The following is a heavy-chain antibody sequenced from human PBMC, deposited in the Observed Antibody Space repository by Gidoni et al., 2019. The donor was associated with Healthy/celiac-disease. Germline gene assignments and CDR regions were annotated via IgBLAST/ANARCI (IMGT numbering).Heavy chain of an antibody. CDR1: GGTFSSYA. CDR2: ISPILGPA. CDR3: AREGVTMIASDPYYYYYGMDV. D-gene: IGHD3-22*01. Sequence: QVQLVQSGAEVKKPGSSVKVSCKASGGTFSSYASSWVRQAPGQGLEWMGGISPILGPANYAPKFQGRVTITADKSTSTAYMELSSLTSEDTAVYYCAREGVTMIASDPYYYYYGMDVWGQVTTVTVSS. J-gene: IGHJ6*02. V-gene: IGHV1-69*06.